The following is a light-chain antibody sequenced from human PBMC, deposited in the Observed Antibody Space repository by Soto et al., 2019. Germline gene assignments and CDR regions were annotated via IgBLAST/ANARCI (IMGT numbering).Light chain of an antibody. V-gene: IGLV2-11*01. CDR1: SSEVGGYDY. Sequence: QSVLTQPRSVSGSHGRSVTISCTGTSSEVGGYDYVSWYQQHPGKAPKLIIFDVNKRPSGVPDRFSGSKSGNTAFLTISGLQAEDEADYSCFSYAGSRVFGGGTNLTVL. CDR3: FSYAGSRV. J-gene: IGLJ2*01. CDR2: DVN.